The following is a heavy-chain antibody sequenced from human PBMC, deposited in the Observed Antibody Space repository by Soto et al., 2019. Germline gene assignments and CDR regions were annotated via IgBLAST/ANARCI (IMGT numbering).Heavy chain of an antibody. CDR2: MSHDGSHK. Sequence: QVQLVESGGGVVQAGGSLGLSCTASGLTFSTYGMHWVRKAPGKGPEWVAVMSHDGSHKAFLDSVKGRFIISRDNSKNTLYLQMNSLRPDDTAVYYCARLPRSGWDHYYYGMDVWGQGTTVIVSS. D-gene: IGHD6-19*01. J-gene: IGHJ6*02. V-gene: IGHV3-30*03. CDR3: ARLPRSGWDHYYYGMDV. CDR1: GLTFSTYG.